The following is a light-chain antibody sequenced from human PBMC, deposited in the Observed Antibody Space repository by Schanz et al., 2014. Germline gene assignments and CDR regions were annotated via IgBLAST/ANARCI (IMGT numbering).Light chain of an antibody. CDR1: QSVSSN. CDR3: HQYGSSLPYT. CDR2: GAS. J-gene: IGKJ2*01. V-gene: IGKV3-20*01. Sequence: EIVMTQSPATLSVSPGERATLSCRASQSVSSNLAWYQQKPGQAPRLLIYGASSRATGIPDRFSGSGSGTDFTLTINRLEPEDFAVYYCHQYGSSLPYTFGQGTKLEIK.